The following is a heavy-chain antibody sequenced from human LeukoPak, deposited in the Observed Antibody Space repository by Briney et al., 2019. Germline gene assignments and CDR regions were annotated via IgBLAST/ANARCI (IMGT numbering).Heavy chain of an antibody. CDR2: INPSGGT. D-gene: IGHD3-22*01. CDR3: ARDSAMIVVVSETLDY. Sequence: GASVKVSCKASGYTFTGYYLHWVRQAPGQGLEWMGWINPSGGTNYAQKFQGRVTMTRDTSISTAYMELSRLRSDDTAVYYCARDSAMIVVVSETLDYWGQGTLVTVSS. V-gene: IGHV1-2*02. CDR1: GYTFTGYY. J-gene: IGHJ4*02.